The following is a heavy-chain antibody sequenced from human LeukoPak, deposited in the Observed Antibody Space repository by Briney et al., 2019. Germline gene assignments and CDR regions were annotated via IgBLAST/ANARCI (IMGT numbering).Heavy chain of an antibody. CDR2: IYYSGST. V-gene: IGHV4-59*01. D-gene: IGHD6-13*01. J-gene: IGHJ6*02. Sequence: GSLRLSCAASGFTYSSYSMNWVRQAPGKGLEWIGYIYYSGSTNYNPSLKSRVTISVDTFKNQFSLKLSSVTAADTAVYYCARDGYSSSPDVWGQGTTVTVSS. CDR1: GFTYSSYS. CDR3: ARDGYSSSPDV.